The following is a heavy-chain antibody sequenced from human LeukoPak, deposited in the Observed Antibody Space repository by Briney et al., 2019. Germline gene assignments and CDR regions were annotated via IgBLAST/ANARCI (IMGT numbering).Heavy chain of an antibody. D-gene: IGHD3-10*01. V-gene: IGHV3-7*04. CDR3: ARAYYYGSANAFDI. Sequence: GGSLRLSCAASGFTFSSYWMSWVRQAPGKGLEWVANIKQDGSEKYYVDSVKGRFTISRDNAKNSLYLQMNSLRAEDTALYYCARAYYYGSANAFDIWGQGTMVTVPS. J-gene: IGHJ3*02. CDR1: GFTFSSYW. CDR2: IKQDGSEK.